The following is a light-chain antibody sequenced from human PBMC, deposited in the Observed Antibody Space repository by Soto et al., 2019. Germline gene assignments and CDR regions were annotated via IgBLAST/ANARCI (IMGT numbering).Light chain of an antibody. V-gene: IGKV1-39*01. J-gene: IGKJ1*01. CDR1: QSISSY. CDR2: AAS. CDR3: QQSYSTYWT. Sequence: DIQMTQSPSSLSASVGDRVTITCRASQSISSYLNWYQQKPGKAPKLLIYAASSLQSGVPSRFSGSGSGTDFNLTISSLQPEDFATYYCQQSYSTYWTFGQGTKVEIK.